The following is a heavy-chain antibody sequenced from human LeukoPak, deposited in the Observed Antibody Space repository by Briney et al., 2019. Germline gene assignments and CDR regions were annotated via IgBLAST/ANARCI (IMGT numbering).Heavy chain of an antibody. CDR1: GFTFSSYS. Sequence: GGSLRLSCAASGFTFSSYSMNWVRQAPGKGLEWVSSISSSSSYIYYADSVKGRFTISRDNAKNSLYLQMNSLRAEDTAVYYCAKSFRIAAAGTLDYWGQGTLVTVSS. V-gene: IGHV3-21*01. D-gene: IGHD6-13*01. CDR2: ISSSSSYI. CDR3: AKSFRIAAAGTLDY. J-gene: IGHJ4*02.